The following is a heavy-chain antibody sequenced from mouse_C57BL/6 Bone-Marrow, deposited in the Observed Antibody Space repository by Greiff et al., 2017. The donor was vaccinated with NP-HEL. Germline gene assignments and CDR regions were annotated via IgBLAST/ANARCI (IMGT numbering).Heavy chain of an antibody. Sequence: EVKLVESGEGLVKPGGSLKLSCAASGFTFSSYAMSWVRQTPEKRLEWVAYISSGGDYIYYADTVKGRFTISRDNARNTLYLQMSSLKSEDTAMYYCTRDRGLRRAPYAMDYWGQGTSVTVSS. D-gene: IGHD2-4*01. CDR1: GFTFSSYA. V-gene: IGHV5-9-1*02. CDR2: ISSGGDYI. CDR3: TRDRGLRRAPYAMDY. J-gene: IGHJ4*01.